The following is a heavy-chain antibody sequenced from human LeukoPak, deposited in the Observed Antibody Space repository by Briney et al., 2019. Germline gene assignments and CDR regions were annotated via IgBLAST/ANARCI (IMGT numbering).Heavy chain of an antibody. CDR3: ARDVGATVFDY. Sequence: SETLSLTCTVSGGSISSDDYYWSWIRQPPGKGLEWIGYIYYSGSTYYNPSLKSRVTISVDTSKNQFSLKLSSVTAADTAVYYCARDVGATVFDYWGQGTLVTVSS. D-gene: IGHD1-26*01. CDR1: GGSISSDDYY. CDR2: IYYSGST. V-gene: IGHV4-30-4*01. J-gene: IGHJ4*02.